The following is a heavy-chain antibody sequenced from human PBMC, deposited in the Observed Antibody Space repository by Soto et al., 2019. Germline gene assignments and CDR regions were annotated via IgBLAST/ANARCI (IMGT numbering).Heavy chain of an antibody. Sequence: SVKVSFKASGGTFSSYAITWVRQAPGQGLEWMGGIIPIFGTANYAQKFQGRVTITADESTSTAYMELSSLRSEDTAMYYCARVLSSGGFDCWGQGTLVTVSS. CDR2: IIPIFGTA. D-gene: IGHD2-15*01. V-gene: IGHV1-69*13. CDR3: ARVLSSGGFDC. J-gene: IGHJ4*02. CDR1: GGTFSSYA.